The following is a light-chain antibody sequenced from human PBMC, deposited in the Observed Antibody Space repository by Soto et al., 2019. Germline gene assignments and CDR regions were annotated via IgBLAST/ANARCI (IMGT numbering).Light chain of an antibody. CDR1: QDIRND. CDR2: AAS. CDR3: QQSYTTPRT. Sequence: AIQMTQSPSSLSASVGDRVTITCRASQDIRNDLGWFQHRPGTAPKLLIYAASNLQDGVPSRFGGSGSGTDFTLTISSLQPEDFATYYCQQSYTTPRTFGQGTKVDIK. J-gene: IGKJ1*01. V-gene: IGKV1-6*01.